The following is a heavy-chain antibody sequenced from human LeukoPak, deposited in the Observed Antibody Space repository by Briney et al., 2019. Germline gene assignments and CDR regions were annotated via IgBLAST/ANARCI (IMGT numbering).Heavy chain of an antibody. J-gene: IGHJ3*01. CDR2: INADGSTA. V-gene: IGHV3-74*01. D-gene: IGHD1-14*01. CDR3: VVVVEPPDSDGFDV. Sequence: GGSLRLSCAASGFTFGNSWVHWVRQASGKGLVWVSLINADGSTATYADSVKGRFTISRDNARNTLSLQMNSLTIEDTAVYYCVVVVEPPDSDGFDVWGQGTMITVSS. CDR1: GFTFGNSW.